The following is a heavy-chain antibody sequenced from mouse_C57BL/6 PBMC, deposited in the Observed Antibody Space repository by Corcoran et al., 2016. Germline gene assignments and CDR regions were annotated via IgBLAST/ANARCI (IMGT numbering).Heavy chain of an antibody. CDR1: GYTFTDYY. J-gene: IGHJ2*01. D-gene: IGHD2-4*01. Sequence: EVQLQQSGPELVKPGASVKISCKASGYTFTDYYMNWVKQSHGKSLEWIGDINPNNGGTSYNQKFKGKATLTVDKSSSTAYMELRSLTSEDSAVYYCARRITTLFDYWGQGTTLTVSS. V-gene: IGHV1-26*01. CDR2: INPNNGGT. CDR3: ARRITTLFDY.